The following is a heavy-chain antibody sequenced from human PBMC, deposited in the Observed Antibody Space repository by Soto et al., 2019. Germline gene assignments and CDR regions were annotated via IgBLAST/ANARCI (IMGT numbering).Heavy chain of an antibody. D-gene: IGHD2-21*01. J-gene: IGHJ4*02. CDR1: VGSFSGYY. CDR3: ARVSMYGWGYDY. V-gene: IGHV4-34*01. CDR2: INHSGST. Sequence: QVQLQQWGAGLLKPSETLSLTCAVYVGSFSGYYWSWIRQPPGKGLEWIGEINHSGSTNYNPSLKSRVTISVDTSKNQFSLKLSSVTAADTAVYYCARVSMYGWGYDYWGQGTLVTVSS.